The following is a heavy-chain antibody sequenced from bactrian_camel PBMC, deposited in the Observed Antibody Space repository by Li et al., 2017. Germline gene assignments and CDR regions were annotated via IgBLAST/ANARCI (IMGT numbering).Heavy chain of an antibody. J-gene: IGHJ4*01. Sequence: VQLVESGGGTVQAGGSLRLSCTGFEYSFSRDCVGWFRQTPGKEREGIAAIYRGGGRTWYADSVKGRFAISLDQGVNTVFLQMNSLKPEDTAWYYCAAALLPSRECALIESKYGHWGQGTQVTVS. CDR3: AAALLPSRECALIESKYGH. V-gene: IGHV3S40*01. D-gene: IGHD2*01. CDR1: EYSFSRDC. CDR2: IYRGGGRT.